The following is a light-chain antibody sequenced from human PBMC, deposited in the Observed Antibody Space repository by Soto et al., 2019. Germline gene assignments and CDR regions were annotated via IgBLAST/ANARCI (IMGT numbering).Light chain of an antibody. J-gene: IGKJ2*01. V-gene: IGKV1-9*01. CDR1: QDVSSN. CDR3: QQLSYYPRT. CDR2: AAS. Sequence: IQMTQSPSSLSATVGDRVTITCRASQDVSSNLVWYQQKPGRAPELLIYAASTLQSGVPLRCSGSGSGTEFPLIISSLQPEDFATYYCQQLSYYPRTFGQGTKLEIK.